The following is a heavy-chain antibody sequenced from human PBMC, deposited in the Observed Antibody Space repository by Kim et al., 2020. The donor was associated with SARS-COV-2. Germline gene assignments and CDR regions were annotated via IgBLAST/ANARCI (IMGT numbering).Heavy chain of an antibody. CDR1: GFTFSTSW. CDR3: AGPYSSAWALGY. J-gene: IGHJ4*02. V-gene: IGHV3-7*03. CDR2: IKHDGSHK. D-gene: IGHD6-19*01. Sequence: GGSLRLSCVASGFTFSTSWMTWVRQAPGKGLEWVANIKHDGSHKYYVDSVKGRFTISRDNAKNSLFLQMNSLRPEDTAVYYCAGPYSSAWALGYWGPGTLVTVSS.